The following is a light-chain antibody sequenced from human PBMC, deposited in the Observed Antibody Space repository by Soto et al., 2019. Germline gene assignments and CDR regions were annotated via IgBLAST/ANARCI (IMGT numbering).Light chain of an antibody. CDR1: QSISVW. J-gene: IGKJ1*01. CDR2: KAS. Sequence: DMHITQAPSTLSASLGDRVTITCRASQSISVWLAWFQQKPGNAPKLLIYKASTIESGVPSRFSGSGSGTEFTLTISSLQPDDSATYYCQQYTNRWTFGQGTKVDTK. CDR3: QQYTNRWT. V-gene: IGKV1-5*03.